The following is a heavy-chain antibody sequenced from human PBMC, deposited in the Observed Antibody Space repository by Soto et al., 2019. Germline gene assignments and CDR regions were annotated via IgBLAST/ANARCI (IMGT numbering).Heavy chain of an antibody. Sequence: QVQLVESGGGVVQPGMSLRLSCAASGFTFSRHGMYWVRQTPGKGLEWLAVILNDASGHWYADSVKGRFTISRDNFENMLYLQMNGLRLEDTAMYYCARDDDYPDNGFDYWGQGTLVTVSS. D-gene: IGHD4-17*01. CDR2: ILNDASGH. CDR3: ARDDDYPDNGFDY. V-gene: IGHV3-33*01. CDR1: GFTFSRHG. J-gene: IGHJ4*02.